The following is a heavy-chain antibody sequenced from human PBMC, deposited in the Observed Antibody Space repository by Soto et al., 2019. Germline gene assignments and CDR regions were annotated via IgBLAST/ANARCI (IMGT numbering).Heavy chain of an antibody. CDR3: AREVLGYTNGYNY. J-gene: IGHJ4*02. CDR1: GFTFNSYS. V-gene: IGHV3-48*01. CDR2: ISSSSSTI. D-gene: IGHD5-18*01. Sequence: PGGSLRLSCAVSGFTFNSYSMNWVRQAPGKGLEWVSYISSSSSTIYYADSVKGRFAISRDSSRNTLYLQMNSLRAEDTAVYYCAREVLGYTNGYNYWGQGTLVTVSS.